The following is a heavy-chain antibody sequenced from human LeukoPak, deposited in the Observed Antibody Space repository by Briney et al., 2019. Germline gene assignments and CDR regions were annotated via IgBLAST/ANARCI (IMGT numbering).Heavy chain of an antibody. CDR3: ARDLYDSSGYSRPRDY. J-gene: IGHJ4*02. D-gene: IGHD3-22*01. Sequence: SVKVSCKASGGTFSSYAISWVRQAPGQGLEWMGGIIPIFGTANYAQKFQGRVTITTDESTSTAYMELSSLRSEDTAVYYCARDLYDSSGYSRPRDYWGQGTLVTVSS. CDR1: GGTFSSYA. CDR2: IIPIFGTA. V-gene: IGHV1-69*05.